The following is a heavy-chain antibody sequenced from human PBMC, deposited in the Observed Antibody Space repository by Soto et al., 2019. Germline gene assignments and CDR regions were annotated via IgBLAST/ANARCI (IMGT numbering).Heavy chain of an antibody. D-gene: IGHD2-2*01. CDR3: AQDRAGRRTLPHNTFDL. Sequence: QVQLVESGGGLVKPGGSLRLSCAASGFSFSVYYMTWIRQAPWRGLECISSISNRGDAIYYADSVNGRFTISRDDARSSLFLQMESLRAEDTACYDEAQDRAGRRTLPHNTFDLWGQGTMVTVAS. CDR2: ISNRGDAI. J-gene: IGHJ3*01. CDR1: GFSFSVYY. V-gene: IGHV3-11*01.